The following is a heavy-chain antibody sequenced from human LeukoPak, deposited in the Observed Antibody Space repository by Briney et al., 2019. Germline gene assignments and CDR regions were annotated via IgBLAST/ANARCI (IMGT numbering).Heavy chain of an antibody. J-gene: IGHJ4*02. CDR2: ISSSDSTI. CDR3: ARGLWAHIDY. CDR1: GFTFSSYE. V-gene: IGHV3-48*03. Sequence: GGSLRLSCAASGFTFSSYEMNWVRQAPGKGLEWVSYISSSDSTIYYADSVKGRFTISRDNAKNSLYLQMNGLRAEDTAAYYCARGLWAHIDYWGQGTLLTVSS. D-gene: IGHD3-10*01.